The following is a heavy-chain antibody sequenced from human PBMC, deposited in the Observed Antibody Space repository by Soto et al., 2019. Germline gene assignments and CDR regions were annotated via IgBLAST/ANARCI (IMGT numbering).Heavy chain of an antibody. J-gene: IGHJ4*02. V-gene: IGHV4-59*01. Sequence: PSETLSLTCTVSGGSISSYYWSWIRQPPGKGLEWIGYIHYSGSTRYNPSLKSRVTISVDTSKNQFSLNLSSVTAADTAVYYCARANPNSGYDSGIDYWGQGTLVTVSS. CDR1: GGSISSYY. CDR3: ARANPNSGYDSGIDY. D-gene: IGHD5-12*01. CDR2: IHYSGST.